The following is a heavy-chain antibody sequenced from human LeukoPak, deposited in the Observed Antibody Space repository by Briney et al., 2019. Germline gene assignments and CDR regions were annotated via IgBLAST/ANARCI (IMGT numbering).Heavy chain of an antibody. D-gene: IGHD4-11*01. Sequence: GGSLRLSCAASGFTFSSYGMHWVRQAPGKGLEWVAVIWCDGSNKYYADSVKGRFTISRDNSKNTLYLQMNSLRAEDTAVYYCARTMTTVTTLDYWGQGTLVTVSS. CDR1: GFTFSSYG. V-gene: IGHV3-33*01. CDR2: IWCDGSNK. J-gene: IGHJ4*02. CDR3: ARTMTTVTTLDY.